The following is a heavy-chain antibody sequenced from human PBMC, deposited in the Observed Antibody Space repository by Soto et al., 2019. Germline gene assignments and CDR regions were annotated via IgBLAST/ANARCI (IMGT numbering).Heavy chain of an antibody. CDR3: ASQFWSGYYHYFDY. Sequence: SETLSLTCTNSGGSISSYYWSWIRQPPGKGLEWIGYIYYSGSTNYNPSLRSRVTVSVDTSKNQFSLKLSSVTAADTAVYYCASQFWSGYYHYFDYWGQGTLVIDSS. CDR2: IYYSGST. J-gene: IGHJ4*02. V-gene: IGHV4-59*01. D-gene: IGHD3-3*01. CDR1: GGSISSYY.